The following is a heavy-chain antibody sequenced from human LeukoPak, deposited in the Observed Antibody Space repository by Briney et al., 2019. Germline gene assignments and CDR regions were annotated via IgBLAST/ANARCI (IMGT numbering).Heavy chain of an antibody. J-gene: IGHJ6*03. CDR1: GDSVSSNSVT. Sequence: SQTLSLTCAISGDSVSSNSVTWNWIRQSPSRGLEWLGRTYYRSKWYNDYAVSVKSRIIINPDTSKNQFSLLLNSVTPEDMAEYYCARGVELLSYYYYMDVWGKGTTVTVSS. CDR3: ARGVELLSYYYYMDV. V-gene: IGHV6-1*01. CDR2: TYYRSKWYN. D-gene: IGHD1-7*01.